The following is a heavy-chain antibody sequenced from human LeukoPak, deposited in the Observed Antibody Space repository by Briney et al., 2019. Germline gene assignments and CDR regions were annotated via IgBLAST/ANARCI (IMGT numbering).Heavy chain of an antibody. J-gene: IGHJ4*02. V-gene: IGHV4-4*02. CDR2: IFHTGST. CDR1: GFTVSSNY. Sequence: GSLRLSCAASGFTVSSNYMSWVRQAPGKGLEWIGQIFHTGSTTYIPSLKSRVTMSVDKSKNQFSLNLRSMTAADTAVYYCAKDYGSGKDYFDYWGQGTLVTVSS. CDR3: AKDYGSGKDYFDY. D-gene: IGHD3-10*01.